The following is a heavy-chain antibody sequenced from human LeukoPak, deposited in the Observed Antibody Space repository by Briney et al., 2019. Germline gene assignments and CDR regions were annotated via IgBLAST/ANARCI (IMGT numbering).Heavy chain of an antibody. CDR1: GFTFDDFA. D-gene: IGHD5-24*01. CDR3: AREDGYNQRGDAFDI. Sequence: QTGGSLRLSCAASGFTFDDFAMHWVRQAPGKGLEWVSLISWDGGTSYYADSVKGRFTISRDNSKNSLYLQMNSLRAEDTAVYYCAREDGYNQRGDAFDIWGQGTMVTVSS. V-gene: IGHV3-43D*03. J-gene: IGHJ3*02. CDR2: ISWDGGTS.